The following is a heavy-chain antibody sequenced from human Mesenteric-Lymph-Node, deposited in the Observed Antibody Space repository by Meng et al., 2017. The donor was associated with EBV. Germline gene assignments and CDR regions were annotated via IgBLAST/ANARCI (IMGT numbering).Heavy chain of an antibody. CDR3: AHSRNYYGSGTYTFDY. CDR1: QVSLSTNGVG. V-gene: IGHV2-5*02. D-gene: IGHD3-10*01. J-gene: IGHJ4*02. Sequence: QLTLQEHCPTLLKATPTFTLTCTFSQVSLSTNGVGVCWIRQPPGKALEWLALIYWDDYKRYSPSLKSRLTINKDTSKNEVVLTMTNMDRVDTATYYCAHSRNYYGSGTYTFDYWSQGTLVTVSS. CDR2: IYWDDYK.